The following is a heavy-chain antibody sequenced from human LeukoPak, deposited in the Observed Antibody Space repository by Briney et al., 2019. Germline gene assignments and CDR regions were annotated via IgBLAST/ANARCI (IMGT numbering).Heavy chain of an antibody. CDR1: GFTFGSYV. V-gene: IGHV3-23*01. CDR2: ISGSGGST. CDR3: AKGDWNSLDF. J-gene: IGHJ4*02. D-gene: IGHD1-7*01. Sequence: GGSLRLSCTASGFTFGSYVMRWVRQAPGKGLEWVSTISGSGGSTHYADSVKGRFTISRDNSKNTLYLQMNSLRAEDTAVYYCAKGDWNSLDFWGQGSLVTVSS.